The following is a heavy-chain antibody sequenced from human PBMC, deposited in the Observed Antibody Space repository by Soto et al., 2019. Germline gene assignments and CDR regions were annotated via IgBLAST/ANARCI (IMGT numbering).Heavy chain of an antibody. V-gene: IGHV3-74*01. CDR2: INSDGSST. Sequence: GESLKISCAASGFTFSSYWMHWVRQAPGKGLVWVSRINSDGSSTSYADSVKGRFTISRDNAKNTLYLQMNSLRAEDTAVYYCARFPSYDFWSGYPIPPTVYGMDVWGQGTTVTVSS. D-gene: IGHD3-3*01. J-gene: IGHJ6*02. CDR3: ARFPSYDFWSGYPIPPTVYGMDV. CDR1: GFTFSSYW.